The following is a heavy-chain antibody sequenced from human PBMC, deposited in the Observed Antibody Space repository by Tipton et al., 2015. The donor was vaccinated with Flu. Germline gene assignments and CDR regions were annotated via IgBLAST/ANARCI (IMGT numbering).Heavy chain of an antibody. CDR1: GGSNNSGSYY. J-gene: IGHJ3*02. CDR3: ARDRSGSSSYYGAFDI. Sequence: TLSLTCTVSGGSNNSGSYYWSWIRQPAGQGLQWIGRIYTSGSTNYNFSLNSRVTISVDTSKNQFYLRLTSVTAADTAIYYCARDRSGSSSYYGAFDIWGQGTMVNVSS. CDR2: IYTSGST. V-gene: IGHV4-61*02. D-gene: IGHD3-10*01.